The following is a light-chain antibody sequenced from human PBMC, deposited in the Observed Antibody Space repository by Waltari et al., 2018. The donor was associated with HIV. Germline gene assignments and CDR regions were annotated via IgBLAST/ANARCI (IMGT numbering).Light chain of an antibody. J-gene: IGKJ4*01. CDR2: AAS. CDR1: QSISSY. CDR3: LQHNSYPPLT. Sequence: DIQMTQSPSSLSASVGDRVTITCRASQSISSYLNWYQQKPGKAPYLLIYAASSLQSGVPSRFSGSGSGTDFTLTISSLQPEDGATYYCLQHNSYPPLTFGGGTKVEIK. V-gene: IGKV1-39*01.